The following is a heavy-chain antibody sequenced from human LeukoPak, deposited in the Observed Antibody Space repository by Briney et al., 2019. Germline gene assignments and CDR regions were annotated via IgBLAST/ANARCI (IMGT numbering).Heavy chain of an antibody. CDR1: GYTFTSYD. V-gene: IGHV1-8*01. J-gene: IGHJ4*02. D-gene: IGHD1-26*01. Sequence: GASVKVPCKTSGYTFTSYDINWVRQATAQGLEWMGWMNPNSGNTGFAQKFQGRVTITRNTSITTAYMELSSLRSEDTAVYYCARGPKWSGSYYYFDYWGQGTLVTVSS. CDR2: MNPNSGNT. CDR3: ARGPKWSGSYYYFDY.